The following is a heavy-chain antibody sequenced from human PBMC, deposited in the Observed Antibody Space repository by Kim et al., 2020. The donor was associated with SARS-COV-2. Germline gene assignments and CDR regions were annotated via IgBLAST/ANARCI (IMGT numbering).Heavy chain of an antibody. CDR1: GDSINDYY. D-gene: IGHD6-13*01. V-gene: IGHV4-59*01. CDR2: VFYLGST. Sequence: SETLSLTCNVFGDSINDYYWSWIRQSPGKGLEWIGYVFYLGSTNYNPSLRSRVTISVDTSKNQFSLRLTSVTAADTAVYYCARSSSSWNNWFDPWGQGTLVTVSS. CDR3: ARSSSSWNNWFDP. J-gene: IGHJ5*01.